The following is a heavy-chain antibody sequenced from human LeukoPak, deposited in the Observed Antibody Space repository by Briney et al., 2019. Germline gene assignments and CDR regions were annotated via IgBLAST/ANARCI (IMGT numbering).Heavy chain of an antibody. CDR3: ARDIAPSRSHTIAAAGTDL. J-gene: IGHJ2*01. CDR2: IIPILGIA. D-gene: IGHD6-13*01. CDR1: GGTFSSYA. Sequence: SVKVSCKASGGTFSSYAISWVRQAPGQGLEWMRRIIPILGIANYAQKFQGRVTITADKSTSTAYMELSSLRSEDTAVYYCARDIAPSRSHTIAAAGTDLWGRGTLVTVSS. V-gene: IGHV1-69*04.